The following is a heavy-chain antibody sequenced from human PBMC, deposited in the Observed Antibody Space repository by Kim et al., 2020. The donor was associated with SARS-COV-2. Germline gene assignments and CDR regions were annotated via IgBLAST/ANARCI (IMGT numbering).Heavy chain of an antibody. V-gene: IGHV4-34*01. D-gene: IGHD3-10*01. Sequence: SETLSLTCAVYGGSFSGYYWSWIRQPPGKGLEWIGEINHSGSTNYNPSLKSRVTISVDTSKNQFSLKLSSVTAADTAVYYCARLSSYYYGSGSYWSYYYYGMDVWGQGTTVTVSS. CDR3: ARLSSYYYGSGSYWSYYYYGMDV. CDR1: GGSFSGYY. CDR2: INHSGST. J-gene: IGHJ6*02.